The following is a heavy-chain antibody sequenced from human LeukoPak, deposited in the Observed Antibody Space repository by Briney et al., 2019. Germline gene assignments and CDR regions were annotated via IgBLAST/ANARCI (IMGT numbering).Heavy chain of an antibody. V-gene: IGHV1-8*03. CDR2: MNPNSGNT. D-gene: IGHD6-19*01. Sequence: ASVKVSCKASGYTFTSYDINWVRQATGQGLEWMGWMNPNSGNTGYAQKFQGRVTITRNTSISTAYMELSRLRSDDTAVYYCARNPVAGGPNWFDPWGQGTLVTVSS. J-gene: IGHJ5*02. CDR3: ARNPVAGGPNWFDP. CDR1: GYTFTSYD.